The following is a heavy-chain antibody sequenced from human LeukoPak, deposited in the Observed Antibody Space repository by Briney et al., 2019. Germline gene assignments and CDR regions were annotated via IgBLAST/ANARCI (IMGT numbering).Heavy chain of an antibody. CDR1: GYSFTSYW. CDR2: IYPGDSDT. D-gene: IGHD3-9*01. CDR3: ARLVDILTGYEGYYFDY. J-gene: IGHJ4*02. V-gene: IGHV5-51*01. Sequence: GESLKISCKGSGYSFTSYWIGWVRPMPGKGLEWMGIIYPGDSDTRYSPSFQGQVTISADKSISTAYLQWSSLKASDTAMYYCARLVDILTGYEGYYFDYWGQGTLVTVSS.